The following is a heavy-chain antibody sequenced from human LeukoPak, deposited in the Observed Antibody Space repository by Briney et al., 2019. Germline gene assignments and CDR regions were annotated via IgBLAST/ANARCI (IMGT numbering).Heavy chain of an antibody. Sequence: GGSLRLSCAASGFTFSSYWMSWVRQAPGRGLEWVANIKQDGSEKYYVDSVKGRFTISRDNAKNSLYLQMNSLRAEDTAVYYCARLYSGSYLDYWGQGTLVTVSS. CDR1: GFTFSSYW. V-gene: IGHV3-7*01. CDR2: IKQDGSEK. D-gene: IGHD1-26*01. J-gene: IGHJ4*02. CDR3: ARLYSGSYLDY.